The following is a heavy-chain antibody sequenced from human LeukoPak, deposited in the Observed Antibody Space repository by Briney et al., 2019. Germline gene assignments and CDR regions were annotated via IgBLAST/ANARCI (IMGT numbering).Heavy chain of an antibody. D-gene: IGHD2/OR15-2a*01. J-gene: IGHJ4*02. CDR2: IYPGDSDT. CDR3: ARRDSMPTFDY. V-gene: IGHV5-51*01. Sequence: AGESLKISCKGSGYSLTDYWIGWVRQRPGKGLEWMGIIYPGDSDTRYSPSFQGQVTISADKSMPTAYLQWSSLKASDTAMYYCARRDSMPTFDYWGQGTRVTVS. CDR1: GYSLTDYW.